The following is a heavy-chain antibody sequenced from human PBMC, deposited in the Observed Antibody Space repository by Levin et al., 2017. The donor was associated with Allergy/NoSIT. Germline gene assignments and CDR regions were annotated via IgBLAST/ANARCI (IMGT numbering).Heavy chain of an antibody. V-gene: IGHV4-59*01. CDR1: GGSISSYY. D-gene: IGHD5-24*01. Sequence: PSETLSLTCTVSGGSISSYYWSWIRQPPGKGLEWIGYIYYSGSTNYNPSLKSRVTISVDTSKNQFSLKLSSVTAADTAVYYCARGTRDGYNSDAFDIWGQGTMVTVSS. CDR3: ARGTRDGYNSDAFDI. J-gene: IGHJ3*02. CDR2: IYYSGST.